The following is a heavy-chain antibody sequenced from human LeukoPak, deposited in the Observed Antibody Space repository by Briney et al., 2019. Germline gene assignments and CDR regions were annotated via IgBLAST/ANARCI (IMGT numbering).Heavy chain of an antibody. J-gene: IGHJ4*02. CDR1: GFTFGSYD. CDR3: QSNSDSFDY. D-gene: IGHD4-11*01. V-gene: IGHV3-30*03. CDR2: ISYDGSNN. Sequence: GGSLRLSCAASGFTFGSYDIHWVRQAPGKGLEWVAVISYDGSNNYYADSVKGRFTISRDNSKNTLYLQMNSLRAEDTAVYYCQSNSDSFDYWGQGTLITVSS.